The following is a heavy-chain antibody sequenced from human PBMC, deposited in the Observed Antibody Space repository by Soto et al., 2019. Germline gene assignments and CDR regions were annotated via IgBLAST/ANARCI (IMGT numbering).Heavy chain of an antibody. CDR2: ITGYNGNT. CDR3: ARVGGGLEDAYYYGMDV. J-gene: IGHJ6*02. V-gene: IGHV1-18*01. D-gene: IGHD3-16*01. Sequence: ASVKVSCKASGYTFSSNGISWVRQAPGQGLEWMGWITGYNGNTKYAQNLQGRVTVTADMSTSTAYMELSRLRSDDTAVFYCARVGGGLEDAYYYGMDVWGQGTTVTVSS. CDR1: GYTFSSNG.